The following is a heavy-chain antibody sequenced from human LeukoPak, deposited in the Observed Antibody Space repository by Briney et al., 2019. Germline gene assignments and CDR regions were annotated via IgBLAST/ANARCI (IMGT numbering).Heavy chain of an antibody. J-gene: IGHJ4*02. V-gene: IGHV1-69*13. CDR1: GGTFSSYA. D-gene: IGHD6-13*01. CDR3: ARGGWRAGFDY. Sequence: GASVKVSCKASGGTFSSYAISWVRQAPGQGLEWMGGIIPIFGTANYAQKFQGRVTITADESTSTAYVELSSLRSEDTAVYYCARGGWRAGFDYWGQGTLVTVSS. CDR2: IIPIFGTA.